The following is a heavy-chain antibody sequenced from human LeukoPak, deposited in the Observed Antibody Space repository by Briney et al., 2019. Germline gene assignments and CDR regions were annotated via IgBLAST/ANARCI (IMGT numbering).Heavy chain of an antibody. Sequence: PGGSLRLSCAASGFTFSNAWMSWVRQAPGKGLEWVGRIKSKTDGGTTDYAAPVKGRFTISRDDSKNTLYLQMNSLKTEDTAVYYCTRAPNLLWFGELLPPDYWGQGTLVTVSS. J-gene: IGHJ4*02. CDR1: GFTFSNAW. CDR2: IKSKTDGGTT. D-gene: IGHD3-10*01. CDR3: TRAPNLLWFGELLPPDY. V-gene: IGHV3-15*01.